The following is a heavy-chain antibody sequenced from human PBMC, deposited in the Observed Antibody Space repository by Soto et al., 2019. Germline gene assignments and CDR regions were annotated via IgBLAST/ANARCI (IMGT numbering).Heavy chain of an antibody. V-gene: IGHV1-18*01. CDR1: GYTFTSYG. CDR2: ISAYNGNT. D-gene: IGHD3-9*01. Sequence: QVQLVQSGAEVKKPGASVKVSCKASGYTFTSYGISWVRQAPGQGLEWMGWISAYNGNTNYAQQLQGRVTMTADTSTSIAYMELRSLRSDDTAVYYCASGVLRYFAWLWGDYFDYWGQGTLVTVSS. CDR3: ASGVLRYFAWLWGDYFDY. J-gene: IGHJ4*02.